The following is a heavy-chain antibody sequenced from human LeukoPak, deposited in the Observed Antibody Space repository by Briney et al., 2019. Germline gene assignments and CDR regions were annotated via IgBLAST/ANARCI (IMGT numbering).Heavy chain of an antibody. J-gene: IGHJ4*02. CDR3: ARHDRGYSGYVPPGGLERRGYIFDY. CDR2: INHSGST. CDR1: GGSFSGYY. Sequence: SETLSLTCAVYGGSFSGYYWSWIRQPPGKGLEWIGEINHSGSTNYNPSLKSRVTISVDTSKNQFSLKLSSVTAADTAVYYCARHDRGYSGYVPPGGLERRGYIFDYWGQGTLVTVSS. V-gene: IGHV4-34*01. D-gene: IGHD5-12*01.